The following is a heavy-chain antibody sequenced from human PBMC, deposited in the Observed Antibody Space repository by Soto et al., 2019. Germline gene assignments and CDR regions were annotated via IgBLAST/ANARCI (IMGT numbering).Heavy chain of an antibody. Sequence: PSETLSLTCAVSGGSISSSNWWSWVRQPPGKGLEWIGEIYHSGSTNYNPSLKSRVTISVDKSKNQFSLKLSSVTAADTAVYYCARQGSSSGYYYFGMDVWGQGTTVTVSS. V-gene: IGHV4-4*02. CDR2: IYHSGST. CDR1: GGSISSSNW. D-gene: IGHD6-6*01. CDR3: ARQGSSSGYYYFGMDV. J-gene: IGHJ6*02.